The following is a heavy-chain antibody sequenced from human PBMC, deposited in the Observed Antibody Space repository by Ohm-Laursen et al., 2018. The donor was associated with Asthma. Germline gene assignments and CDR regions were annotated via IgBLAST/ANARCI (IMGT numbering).Heavy chain of an antibody. D-gene: IGHD3-9*01. J-gene: IGHJ5*02. CDR2: IYSTGST. CDR1: GASFSTYY. CDR3: ARGSRIVTGYYGSAALNWFDP. Sequence: SDTLSLTCTLSGASFSTYYWGWIRQPPGKGLEWIGYIYSTGSTNYNPSLESRVTISVDTSKNHFSLWLTSVTSADTAVYYCARGSRIVTGYYGSAALNWFDPWGQGTLVTVSS. V-gene: IGHV4-59*07.